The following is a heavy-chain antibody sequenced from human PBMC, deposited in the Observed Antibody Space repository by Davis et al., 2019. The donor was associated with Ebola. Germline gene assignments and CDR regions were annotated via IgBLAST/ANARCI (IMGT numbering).Heavy chain of an antibody. D-gene: IGHD2-2*01. V-gene: IGHV4-34*01. CDR3: ARHCSSTSCSWFDP. J-gene: IGHJ5*02. CDR2: INHSGST. Sequence: SETLSLTCAVYGESFSGYFWSWIRQPPGKGLEWIGEINHSGSTNYKPSLKSRVTISVDTSKNQFSLKLSSVTAADTAVYYCARHCSSTSCSWFDPWGQGTLVTVSS. CDR1: GESFSGYF.